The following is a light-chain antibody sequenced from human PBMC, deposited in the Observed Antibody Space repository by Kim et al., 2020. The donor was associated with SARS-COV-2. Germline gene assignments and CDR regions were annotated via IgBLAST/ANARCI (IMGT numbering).Light chain of an antibody. Sequence: EIVLTQSPGTLSLSPGDRATLSCRASQSVTSDYLGWYQQKPGQTPRLLVSGASRRATGIPDRLSGSGFGTEFTLTISSLEPEVLAVYYSQHYASAPLTFGQGTKVDIK. CDR3: QHYASAPLT. CDR2: GAS. J-gene: IGKJ1*01. CDR1: QSVTSDY. V-gene: IGKV3-20*01.